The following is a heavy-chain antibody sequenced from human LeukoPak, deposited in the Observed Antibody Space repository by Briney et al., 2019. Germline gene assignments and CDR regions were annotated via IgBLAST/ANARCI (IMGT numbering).Heavy chain of an antibody. Sequence: KPGGSLRPPCAASGFTFSDDYMSWIRQAPGKGLEWVSYISTSGGTIYYADSVKGRFTISRDNAKNSLYLQMSSLRAEDTAVYYCARDWVGDGYNYYHYFDCWGQGALVTVSS. V-gene: IGHV3-11*01. CDR1: GFTFSDDY. D-gene: IGHD5-24*01. J-gene: IGHJ4*02. CDR3: ARDWVGDGYNYYHYFDC. CDR2: ISTSGGTI.